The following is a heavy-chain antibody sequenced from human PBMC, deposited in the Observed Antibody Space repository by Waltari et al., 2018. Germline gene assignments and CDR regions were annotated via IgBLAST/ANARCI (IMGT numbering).Heavy chain of an antibody. CDR2: IIPILGIA. V-gene: IGHV1-69*04. J-gene: IGHJ4*02. CDR3: AGEGIAAAGSFDY. Sequence: QVQLVQSGAEVKKTGSSVKVSCKASGGTFSSYAISWVRQAPGQGLEWMGGIIPILGIANYAQKFQGRVTITADESTSTAYMELSSLRSEDTAVYYCAGEGIAAAGSFDYWGQGTLVTVSS. CDR1: GGTFSSYA. D-gene: IGHD6-13*01.